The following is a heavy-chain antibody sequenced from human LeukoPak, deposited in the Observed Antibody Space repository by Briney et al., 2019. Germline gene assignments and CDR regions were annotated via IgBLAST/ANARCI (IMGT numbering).Heavy chain of an antibody. V-gene: IGHV3-20*04. Sequence: RTGGSLRLSCAASGFTFDDYGMSWVRQAPGKGLEWVSGINWNGGSTGYADSVKGRFTISRDNAKNSLYLQMNSLRAEDTALYYCATLPGGATLGAFDIWGQGTMVTVSS. J-gene: IGHJ3*02. CDR3: ATLPGGATLGAFDI. CDR2: INWNGGST. D-gene: IGHD4/OR15-4a*01. CDR1: GFTFDDYG.